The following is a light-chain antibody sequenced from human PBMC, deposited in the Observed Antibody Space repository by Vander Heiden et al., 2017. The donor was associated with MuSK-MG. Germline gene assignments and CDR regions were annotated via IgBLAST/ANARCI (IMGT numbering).Light chain of an antibody. V-gene: IGKV1-5*03. CDR2: KAS. J-gene: IGKJ1*01. CDR1: QSISSW. CDR3: QQGNNCGM. Sequence: DIQMTQSPSTVSASVGDRVTITCRASQSISSWLAWYQQKPGKAPKLLIYKASMLETGVPPRFSGSGSGTEFTLTISSLQPDDFATYYCQQGNNCGMFGQGTRVEMK.